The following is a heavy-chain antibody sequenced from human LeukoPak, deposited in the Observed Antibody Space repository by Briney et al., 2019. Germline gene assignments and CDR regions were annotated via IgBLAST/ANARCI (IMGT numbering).Heavy chain of an antibody. CDR3: AREGPSIVGTTGSYYYYMDV. CDR1: GYTFTSYG. Sequence: ASVKVSCKASGYTFTSYGISWVRQAPGQGLEWMGWISAYNGNTSYAQKLQGRVTMTTDTSTSTAYMELRSLRSDDTAVYYCAREGPSIVGTTGSYYYYMDVWGKGTTVTVSS. J-gene: IGHJ6*03. V-gene: IGHV1-18*01. CDR2: ISAYNGNT. D-gene: IGHD1-26*01.